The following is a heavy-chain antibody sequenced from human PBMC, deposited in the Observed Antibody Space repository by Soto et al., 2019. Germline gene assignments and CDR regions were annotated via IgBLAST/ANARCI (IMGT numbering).Heavy chain of an antibody. V-gene: IGHV4-34*01. Sequence: QVQLQQWGAGLLKPSETLSLTCAVYGGSFRGYYWSWIRQSPGKGLEWIGEINHTGSTNCNPSLKSRATISVATSKNQFSLKLNSVPAADAAVYYCAPQAPYSSSPYYYYYLDVWGKGTTVTVSS. D-gene: IGHD6-6*01. CDR2: INHTGST. CDR1: GGSFRGYY. J-gene: IGHJ6*03. CDR3: APQAPYSSSPYYYYYLDV.